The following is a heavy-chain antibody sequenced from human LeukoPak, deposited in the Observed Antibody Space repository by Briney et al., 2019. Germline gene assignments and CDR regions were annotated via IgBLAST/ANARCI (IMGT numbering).Heavy chain of an antibody. J-gene: IGHJ4*02. CDR1: GFTFSSYW. CDR2: IKQDGSEK. D-gene: IGHD1-14*01. CDR3: ARATTASARDH. Sequence: GGSLRLSCAASGFTFSSYWMSWVRQAPGKGLEWVANIKQDGSEKYYVDSVKGRFTISRDNAKNSLYLQMDSLRVEDTAVYYCARATTASARDHWGQGTLVTVSS. V-gene: IGHV3-7*01.